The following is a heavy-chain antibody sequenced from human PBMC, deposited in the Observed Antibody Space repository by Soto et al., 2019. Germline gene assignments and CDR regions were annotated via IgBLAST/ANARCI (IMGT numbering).Heavy chain of an antibody. V-gene: IGHV5-51*01. Sequence: GESLKISCKGSGYSFTSYWIGWVRQMPGKGLEWMGIIYPGDSDTRYSPSFQGQVTISADKSISTAYLQWSSLKASDTAIYYCARRDQLGYYYYGMDVWGQRTTVTVSS. CDR3: ARRDQLGYYYYGMDV. CDR2: IYPGDSDT. D-gene: IGHD5-18*01. CDR1: GYSFTSYW. J-gene: IGHJ6*02.